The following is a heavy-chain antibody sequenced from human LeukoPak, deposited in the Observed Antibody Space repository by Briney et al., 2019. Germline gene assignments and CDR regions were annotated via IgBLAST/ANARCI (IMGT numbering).Heavy chain of an antibody. V-gene: IGHV4-4*09. CDR1: GGSISSYY. D-gene: IGHD1-26*01. CDR2: IYTSGST. CDR3: ARHRRIRGATARDGFDY. J-gene: IGHJ4*02. Sequence: SETLSLTCTVSGGSISSYYWSWIRQPPGKGLEWIGYIYTSGSTNYNPSLKSRVTISVDTSKNQFSLKLSSVTAADTAVYYCARHRRIRGATARDGFDYWGQGTLATVSS.